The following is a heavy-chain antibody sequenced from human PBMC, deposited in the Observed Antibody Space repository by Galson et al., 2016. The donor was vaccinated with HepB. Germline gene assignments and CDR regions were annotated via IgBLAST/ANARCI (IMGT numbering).Heavy chain of an antibody. CDR1: GGTFSSSA. D-gene: IGHD3-10*01. CDR2: IIPIYGVA. V-gene: IGHV1-69*04. Sequence: SVKVSCKASGGTFSSSAINWVRQAPGQGLEWMGRIIPIYGVANYAQKFQGRVTITADKATGTTYMEVSSLRFEDTAVDYCARGPWGVGVINHFHSPGMDVWGQGTTVTVSS. J-gene: IGHJ6*02. CDR3: ARGPWGVGVINHFHSPGMDV.